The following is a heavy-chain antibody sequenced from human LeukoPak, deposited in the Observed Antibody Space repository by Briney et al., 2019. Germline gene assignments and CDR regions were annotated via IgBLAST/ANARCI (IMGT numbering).Heavy chain of an antibody. CDR3: ARVRKQQLVRGWFDP. CDR1: GGSISNYY. CDR2: IYYSGTT. Sequence: SETLSLTCTVSGGSISNYYWSWIRQPPGKGLECMGYIYYSGTTNYNPSLKSRVTISVDTSKNQFSLKLSSVTAADTAVYYCARVRKQQLVRGWFDPWGQGTLVTVSS. J-gene: IGHJ5*02. D-gene: IGHD6-13*01. V-gene: IGHV4-59*12.